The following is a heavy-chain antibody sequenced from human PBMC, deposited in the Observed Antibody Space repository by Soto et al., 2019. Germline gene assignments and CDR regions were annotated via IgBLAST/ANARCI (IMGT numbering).Heavy chain of an antibody. V-gene: IGHV1-58*01. Sequence: QMQLVQSGPEVKKAGTSVKVSCKASGFTFTNSAVQWVRQARGQRLEWIGWIVVGSGNTNYAQKFQERVTITRDMSTSTAYMEFSSLRSEDTAVYYCAADHYDGSGDSRGFDYWGRGTLVTVSS. CDR1: GFTFTNSA. D-gene: IGHD3-22*01. CDR2: IVVGSGNT. J-gene: IGHJ4*02. CDR3: AADHYDGSGDSRGFDY.